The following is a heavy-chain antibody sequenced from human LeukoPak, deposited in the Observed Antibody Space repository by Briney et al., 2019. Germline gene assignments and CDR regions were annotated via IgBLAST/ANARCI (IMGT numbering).Heavy chain of an antibody. D-gene: IGHD5-24*01. CDR1: GYTFTSYG. CDR2: ISAYNGNT. Sequence: ASVKVSCKASGYTFTSYGISWVRQAPGQGLEWMGWISAYNGNTNYAQKLQGRVTMTTDTSTSTAYMELRSLRSDDTAVYYCARERLGWLLPYYYYGMDVWGQGTTVTVSS. CDR3: ARERLGWLLPYYYYGMDV. J-gene: IGHJ6*02. V-gene: IGHV1-18*01.